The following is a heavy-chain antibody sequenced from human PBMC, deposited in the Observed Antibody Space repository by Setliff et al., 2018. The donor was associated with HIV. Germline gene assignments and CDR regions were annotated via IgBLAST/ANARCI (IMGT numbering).Heavy chain of an antibody. V-gene: IGHV3-23*01. CDR2: ISGSGGST. D-gene: IGHD1-7*01. CDR1: GFYFSIYA. CDR3: ARARTGTTHY. J-gene: IGHJ4*02. Sequence: PGGSLRLSCAASGFYFSIYAMSWVRQAPGKGLEWVSGISGSGGSTYYADSVKGRFTISRDNSKNTLSLQMNSLRAEDTAVYYCARARTGTTHYWGQRTLVTVSS.